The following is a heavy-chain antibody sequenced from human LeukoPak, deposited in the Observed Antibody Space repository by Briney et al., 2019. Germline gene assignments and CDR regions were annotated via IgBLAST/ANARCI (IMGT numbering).Heavy chain of an antibody. J-gene: IGHJ5*02. CDR3: ARDGGLYCGGDCYYSDWFDP. CDR2: INPSGGST. D-gene: IGHD2-21*02. Sequence: ASVTVSCKASGYTFTSYYMHWVRQAPGQGLEWMGIINPSGGSTSYAQKFQGRVTMTRDMSTSTVYMELSSLRSEDTAVYYCARDGGLYCGGDCYYSDWFDPWGQGTLVTVSS. CDR1: GYTFTSYY. V-gene: IGHV1-46*01.